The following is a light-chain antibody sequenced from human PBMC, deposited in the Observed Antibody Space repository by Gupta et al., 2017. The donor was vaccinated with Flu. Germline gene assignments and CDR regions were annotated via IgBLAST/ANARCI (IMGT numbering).Light chain of an antibody. CDR1: QSVSSY. V-gene: IGKV3-11*01. CDR2: DAS. Sequence: ILLTQSPATLSLSPGERATLSCRASQSVSSYLDWYQQKPGQPPRLLIYDASNSATGITARFSGSGSETDFTLTSSGPEHEDFEVYYWQQRSNPLTFGGGTKVEIK. CDR3: QQRSNPLT. J-gene: IGKJ4*01.